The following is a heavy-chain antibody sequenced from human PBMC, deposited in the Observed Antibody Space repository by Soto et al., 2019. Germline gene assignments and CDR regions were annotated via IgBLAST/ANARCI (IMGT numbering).Heavy chain of an antibody. CDR3: AKGFDYGDTKHIDH. V-gene: IGHV3-23*01. CDR1: GVDFSTHA. CDR2: ITNTGITT. Sequence: GGSLRLACAGSGVDFSTHALTWVRHAPGKGLEWLSSITNTGITTHYADSVKGRFTISRENSRNTLHLQLNNLRVDDTAVYYCAKGFDYGDTKHIDHWGQGTLVTVSS. D-gene: IGHD4-17*01. J-gene: IGHJ4*02.